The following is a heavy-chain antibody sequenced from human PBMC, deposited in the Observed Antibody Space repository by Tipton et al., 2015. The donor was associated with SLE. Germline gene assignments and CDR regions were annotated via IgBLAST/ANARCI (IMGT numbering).Heavy chain of an antibody. CDR1: GFTFSNYW. V-gene: IGHV3-7*01. D-gene: IGHD1-26*01. CDR3: AREDSGSLEYFQH. J-gene: IGHJ1*01. Sequence: SLRLSCAASGFTFSNYWMSWVRQAPGKGLEWVANIKQEGSEKQHVDSVKGRFTISRDNAKNSLYLQMNSLRAEDTAVYYCAREDSGSLEYFQHWGQGTLVTVSS. CDR2: IKQEGSEK.